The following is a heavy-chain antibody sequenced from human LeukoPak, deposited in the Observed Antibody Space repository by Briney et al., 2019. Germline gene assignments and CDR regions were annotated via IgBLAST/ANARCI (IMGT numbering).Heavy chain of an antibody. D-gene: IGHD3-22*01. CDR3: ARVNYDSSGYNFDY. V-gene: IGHV4-39*07. Sequence: SETLSLTYTVSGGSISSSSYYWGWIRQPPGKGLEWIGSIYYSGSTYYNPSLKSRVTISVDTSKNQFSLKLSSVTAADTAVYYCARVNYDSSGYNFDYWGQGTLVTVSS. CDR1: GGSISSSSYY. CDR2: IYYSGST. J-gene: IGHJ4*02.